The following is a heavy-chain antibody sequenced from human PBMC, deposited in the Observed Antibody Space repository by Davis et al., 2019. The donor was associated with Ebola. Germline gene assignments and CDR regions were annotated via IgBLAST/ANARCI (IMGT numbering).Heavy chain of an antibody. D-gene: IGHD1-14*01. J-gene: IGHJ4*02. CDR1: GYTFTSYY. Sequence: AASVKVSCKASGYTFTSYYMHWVRQAPGQGLEWVGWINTNTGNPTYAQGFTGRFVFSLDTSVSTAYLQISSLKAEDTAVYYCARGTGYHYWGQGTLVTVSS. V-gene: IGHV7-4-1*02. CDR2: INTNTGNP. CDR3: ARGTGYHY.